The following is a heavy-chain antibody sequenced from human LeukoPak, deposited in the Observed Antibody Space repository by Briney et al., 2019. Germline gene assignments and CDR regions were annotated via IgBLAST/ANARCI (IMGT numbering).Heavy chain of an antibody. V-gene: IGHV4-59*01. CDR1: GGSISSYY. CDR2: IYYSGST. J-gene: IGHJ5*02. CDR3: ARAADSSGWYFNWLDP. Sequence: PSETLSLTCTVSGGSISSYYWSWIRQPPGKGLEWIGYIYYSGSTNYNPSLKSRVTISVDTSKNQFSLKLSSVTAADTAVYYCARAADSSGWYFNWLDPWGQGTLVTVSS. D-gene: IGHD6-19*01.